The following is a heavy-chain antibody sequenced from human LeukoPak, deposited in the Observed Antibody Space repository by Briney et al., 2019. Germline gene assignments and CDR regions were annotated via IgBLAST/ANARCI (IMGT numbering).Heavy chain of an antibody. CDR3: ARVEALAVAGTAGFDY. V-gene: IGHV3-21*01. CDR2: ISSSSSYI. Sequence: GGSLRISCAASGFTFSSYWMNWVRQAPGKGLEWVSSISSSSSYIYYADSVKGRFTISRDNAKNSLYLQMNSLRAEDTAVYYCARVEALAVAGTAGFDYWGQGTLVTVSS. D-gene: IGHD6-19*01. CDR1: GFTFSSYW. J-gene: IGHJ4*02.